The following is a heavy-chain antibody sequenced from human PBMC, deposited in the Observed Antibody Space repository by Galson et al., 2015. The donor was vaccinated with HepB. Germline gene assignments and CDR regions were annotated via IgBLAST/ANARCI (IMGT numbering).Heavy chain of an antibody. CDR3: ARTFYFDY. CDR2: LSSHGDNE. Sequence: SLRLSCAASGFTFSSYAMHWVRQAPGKGLEWVAVLSSHGDNEYYEDSVKGRFTISRDNSENTVYLQMHSLGVEDTAVYYCARTFYFDYWGQGTLVIVSS. V-gene: IGHV3-30*04. CDR1: GFTFSSYA. J-gene: IGHJ4*02. D-gene: IGHD3-16*01.